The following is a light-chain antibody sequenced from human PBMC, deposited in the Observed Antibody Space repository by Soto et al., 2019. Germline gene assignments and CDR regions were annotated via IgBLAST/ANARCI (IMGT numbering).Light chain of an antibody. CDR2: AAS. J-gene: IGKJ5*01. V-gene: IGKV1-39*01. Sequence: DIQMTQSPSSLSASVGDRVTITCRASQSISSYLSWYQQKPGKAPKLLIYAASSLQSGVPSRFSGSGSGTDFTLTLNRLQPEDPATYYCQQSYSTPSITFDQATRLVIK. CDR1: QSISSY. CDR3: QQSYSTPSIT.